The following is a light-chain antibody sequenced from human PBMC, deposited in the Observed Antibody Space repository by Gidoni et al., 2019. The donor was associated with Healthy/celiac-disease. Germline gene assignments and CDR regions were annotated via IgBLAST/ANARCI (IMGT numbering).Light chain of an antibody. CDR1: SGSIASNY. CDR2: EDN. CDR3: QSYDSSNPWV. V-gene: IGLV6-57*04. Sequence: NFMLTQPHSVSESPGKTVTISCTRSSGSIASNYVQWYQQRPGSAPNTVIYEDNQRPSGVPDRFYGSIDSSSNSASLTISGLKTEDEADYYCQSYDSSNPWVFGGGTKLTVL. J-gene: IGLJ3*02.